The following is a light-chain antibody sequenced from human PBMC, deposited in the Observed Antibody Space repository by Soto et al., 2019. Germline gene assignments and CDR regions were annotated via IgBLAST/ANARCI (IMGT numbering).Light chain of an antibody. CDR3: QQYGSSSYT. CDR1: QSVSRSY. Sequence: DMVLTQSPGTLSLSPGERATLSCRASQSVSRSYLAWYQQKPGQAPRILIYGASSRATAIPDRFSGSGSGTDFTLTISRLEPEDFAEYYCQQYGSSSYTFGQGTKLEIK. CDR2: GAS. J-gene: IGKJ2*01. V-gene: IGKV3-20*01.